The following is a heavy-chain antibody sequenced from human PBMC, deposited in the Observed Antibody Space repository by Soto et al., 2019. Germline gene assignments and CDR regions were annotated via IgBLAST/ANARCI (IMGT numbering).Heavy chain of an antibody. J-gene: IGHJ4*02. CDR2: IYYSGST. Sequence: QVQLQESGPGLVKPSETLSLTCTVSGGSISSYYWSWIRQPPGKGLEWIGYIYYSGSTKYNPSLKSRVTISVDTSKNQFSLKLSSVTVADTAVYYCARHVVPAANYFAYWGQGTLVTVSS. V-gene: IGHV4-59*08. CDR3: ARHVVPAANYFAY. CDR1: GGSISSYY. D-gene: IGHD2-2*01.